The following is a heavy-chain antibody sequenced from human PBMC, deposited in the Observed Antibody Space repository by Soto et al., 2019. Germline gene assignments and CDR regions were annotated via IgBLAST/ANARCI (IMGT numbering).Heavy chain of an antibody. J-gene: IGHJ6*02. D-gene: IGHD3-22*01. CDR1: GGTFSSYA. Sequence: SVKLSCKASGGTFSSYAISCVRQAPGQGLEWMGGIIPIFGTANYAQKFQGRVTITADKSTSTAYMELSSLRSEDTAVYYCARDQYYYDSSGSSLDVWGQGTTVTVSS. CDR2: IIPIFGTA. V-gene: IGHV1-69*06. CDR3: ARDQYYYDSSGSSLDV.